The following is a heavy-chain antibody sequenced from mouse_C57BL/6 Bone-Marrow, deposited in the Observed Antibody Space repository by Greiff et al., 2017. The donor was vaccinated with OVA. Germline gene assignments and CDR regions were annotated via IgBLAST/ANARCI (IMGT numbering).Heavy chain of an antibody. CDR3: ARGGYYGTFDY. CDR1: GYTFTSYG. V-gene: IGHV1-55*01. D-gene: IGHD1-1*01. Sequence: QVQLQQSGAELARPGASVKLSCKASGYTFTSYGISWVKQRTGQGLEWIGDIYPGSGSTNYNEKFKSKATLTVDTSSSTAYMQLSSLTSEDSAVYYCARGGYYGTFDYWGQGTTLTVSS. CDR2: IYPGSGST. J-gene: IGHJ2*01.